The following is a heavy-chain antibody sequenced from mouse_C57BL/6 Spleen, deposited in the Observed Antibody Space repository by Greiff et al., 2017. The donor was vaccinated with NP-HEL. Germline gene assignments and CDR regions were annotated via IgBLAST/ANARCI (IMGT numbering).Heavy chain of an antibody. CDR3: ARDWAVVAHYAMDY. CDR1: GYTFTDYY. J-gene: IGHJ4*01. V-gene: IGHV1-26*01. CDR2: INPNNGGT. Sequence: EVQLHQSGPELVKPGASVKISCKASGYTFTDYYMNWVKQSHGKSLEWIGDINPNNGGTSYNQKFKGKATLTVDKSSSTAYMELRSLTSEDSAVYYCARDWAVVAHYAMDYWGQGTSVTVSS. D-gene: IGHD1-1*01.